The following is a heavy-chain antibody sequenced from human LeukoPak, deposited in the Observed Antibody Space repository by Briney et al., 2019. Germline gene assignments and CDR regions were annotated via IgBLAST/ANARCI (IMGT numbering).Heavy chain of an antibody. CDR3: ARGNPHIVVVTATNRKFDY. CDR2: ISGSGGST. V-gene: IGHV3-23*01. J-gene: IGHJ4*02. CDR1: GFTFSSYG. Sequence: GGSLRLSCAASGFTFSSYGMSWVRQAPGKGLEWVSAISGSGGSTYYADSVKGRFTISRDNSKNTLYLQMNSLRAEDTAVYYCARGNPHIVVVTATNRKFDYWGQGTLVTVSS. D-gene: IGHD2-21*02.